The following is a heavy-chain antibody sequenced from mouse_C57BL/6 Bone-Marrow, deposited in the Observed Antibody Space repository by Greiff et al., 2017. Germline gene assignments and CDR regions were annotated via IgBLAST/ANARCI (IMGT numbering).Heavy chain of an antibody. V-gene: IGHV1-50*01. J-gene: IGHJ3*01. CDR1: GYTFTSYW. CDR2: IDPSDSYT. CDR3: TRSNWDPWFAY. D-gene: IGHD4-1*02. Sequence: QVQLQQPGAELVKPGASVKLSCTASGYTFTSYWMQWVKQRPGQGLEWIGEIDPSDSYTNYNQKFKGKATLTVDTSSSTAYMQLSSLTSEDSAVYYSTRSNWDPWFAYWGQGTLVTVSA.